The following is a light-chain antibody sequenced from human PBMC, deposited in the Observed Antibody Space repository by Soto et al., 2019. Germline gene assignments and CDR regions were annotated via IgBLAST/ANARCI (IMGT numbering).Light chain of an antibody. CDR3: QQYGGSPLFT. Sequence: ENVLTQSPGTLSLSPGERATLSCRASQRVSSTLLAWYQQKPGQAPRLLIYGTSVRATGIPDRFRGSGSGTDFTLTIGRLEPEDFAVYYCQQYGGSPLFTFGPGTKVEI. J-gene: IGKJ3*01. CDR1: QRVSSTL. CDR2: GTS. V-gene: IGKV3-20*01.